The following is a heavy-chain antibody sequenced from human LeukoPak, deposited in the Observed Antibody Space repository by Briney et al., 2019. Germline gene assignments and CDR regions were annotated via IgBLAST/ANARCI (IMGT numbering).Heavy chain of an antibody. Sequence: GGSLRLSCAASGFTFSSYAMSWVRQAPGKGLEWVSAISGSGGSTYYADSVKGRFTISRDNSKNTLYLQMNSLRAEDTAVYYCAKDPADFWSGSTRYNWFDPWGQGTLVTVSS. CDR2: ISGSGGST. V-gene: IGHV3-23*01. D-gene: IGHD3-3*01. J-gene: IGHJ5*02. CDR3: AKDPADFWSGSTRYNWFDP. CDR1: GFTFSSYA.